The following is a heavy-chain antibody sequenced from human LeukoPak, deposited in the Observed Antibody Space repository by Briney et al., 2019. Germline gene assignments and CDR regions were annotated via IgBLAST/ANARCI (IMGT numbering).Heavy chain of an antibody. CDR2: ISYDGSNK. J-gene: IGHJ6*04. V-gene: IGHV3-30*18. Sequence: GGSLRLSCAASGFTFSSYGMHWVRQAPGKGLEWVAVISYDGSNKYYADSVKGRFTISRDNSKNTLYLQMNSLRAEDTAVYYCAKDLPAWGYDILTGYRKTSPMDVWGKGTTVTVSS. CDR1: GFTFSSYG. CDR3: AKDLPAWGYDILTGYRKTSPMDV. D-gene: IGHD3-9*01.